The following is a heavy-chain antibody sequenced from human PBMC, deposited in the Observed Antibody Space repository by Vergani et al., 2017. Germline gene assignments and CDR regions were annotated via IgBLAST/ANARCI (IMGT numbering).Heavy chain of an antibody. J-gene: IGHJ4*02. CDR3: ASSPTSYDFWSGYYTPYYFDY. D-gene: IGHD3-3*01. CDR1: GGSISSSSYY. Sequence: QLQLQESGPGLVKPSETLSLTCTVSGGSISSSSYYWGWIRQPPGKGLEWIGSIYYSGSTYYNPFLKSRVTISVETSKNQFSLKLSSVTAADTAVYYCASSPTSYDFWSGYYTPYYFDYWGQGTLVTVSS. V-gene: IGHV4-39*01. CDR2: IYYSGST.